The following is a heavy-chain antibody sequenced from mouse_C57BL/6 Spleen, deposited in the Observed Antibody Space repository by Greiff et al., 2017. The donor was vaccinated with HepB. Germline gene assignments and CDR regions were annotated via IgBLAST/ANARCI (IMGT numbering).Heavy chain of an antibody. CDR2: IDPSDSYT. V-gene: IGHV1-69*01. CDR1: GYTFTSYW. Sequence: QVQLQQPGAELVMPGASVKLSCKASGYTFTSYWMHWVKQRPGQGLEWIGEIDPSDSYTNYNQKFKGKSTLTVDKSSSTAYMQLRSLTSEDSAVYYCARSGGWLLPFDYWGQGTTLTVSS. J-gene: IGHJ2*01. D-gene: IGHD2-3*01. CDR3: ARSGGWLLPFDY.